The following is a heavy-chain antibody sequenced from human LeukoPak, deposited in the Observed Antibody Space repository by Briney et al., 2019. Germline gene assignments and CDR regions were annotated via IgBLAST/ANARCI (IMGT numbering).Heavy chain of an antibody. CDR2: IRSKAYGGTT. J-gene: IGHJ4*02. V-gene: IGHV3-49*04. CDR3: TRVGIPARYSNPGPTED. CDR1: GFTFGDYA. Sequence: GGSLRLSCTASGFTFGDYAMSWVRQAPGKGLEWVGFIRSKAYGGTTEYAASVKGRFTISRDDSKSIAYLQMNSLKTEDTAVYYCTRVGIPARYSNPGPTEDWGQGTLVTVSS. D-gene: IGHD4-11*01.